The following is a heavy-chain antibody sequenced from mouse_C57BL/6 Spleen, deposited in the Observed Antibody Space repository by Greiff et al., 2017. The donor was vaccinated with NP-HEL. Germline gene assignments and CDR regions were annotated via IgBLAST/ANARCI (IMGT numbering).Heavy chain of an antibody. CDR2: ISSGGSYT. Sequence: EVMLVESGGDLVKPGGSLKLSCAASGFTFSSYGMSWVRQTPDKRLEWVATISSGGSYTYYPDSVKGRFTISRDNAKNTLYLQMSSLKSEDTAMYYCARHAYSNAWFAYWGQGTLVTVSA. J-gene: IGHJ3*01. V-gene: IGHV5-6*01. CDR1: GFTFSSYG. D-gene: IGHD2-5*01. CDR3: ARHAYSNAWFAY.